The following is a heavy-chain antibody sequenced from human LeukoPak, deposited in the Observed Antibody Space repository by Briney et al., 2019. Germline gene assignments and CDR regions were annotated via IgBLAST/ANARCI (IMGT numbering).Heavy chain of an antibody. CDR3: AKDPRSRHRLNWFDP. V-gene: IGHV3-15*01. CDR1: GFTFSNAW. D-gene: IGHD5/OR15-5a*01. Sequence: GGSLRLSCAASGFTFSNAWMSWVRQAPGKGLEWVGRIKSKTDGGTTDYAAPVKGRFTISRDNSKNTLYLQMNSLRAEDTAVYYCAKDPRSRHRLNWFDPWGQGTLVTVSS. CDR2: IKSKTDGGTT. J-gene: IGHJ5*02.